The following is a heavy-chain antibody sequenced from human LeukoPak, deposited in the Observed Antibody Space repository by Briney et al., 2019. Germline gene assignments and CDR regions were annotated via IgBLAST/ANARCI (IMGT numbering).Heavy chain of an antibody. D-gene: IGHD6-13*01. CDR2: IWYDGSNK. CDR1: GFTFSGYG. Sequence: PGGSLRLSCAASGFTFSGYGMHWVRQAPGKGLEWVAVIWYDGSNKYYADSVKGRFTISRDNPKNTLYLQMNSLRAEDTAVYYCAREGYPGGFDYWGQGTLVTVSS. V-gene: IGHV3-33*01. J-gene: IGHJ4*02. CDR3: AREGYPGGFDY.